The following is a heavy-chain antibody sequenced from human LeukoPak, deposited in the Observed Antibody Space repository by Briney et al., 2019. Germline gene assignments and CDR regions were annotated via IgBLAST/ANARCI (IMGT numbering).Heavy chain of an antibody. D-gene: IGHD2-2*01. CDR2: ISSSSSTI. Sequence: PGGSLRLSCAASGFTFSSYSMNWVRQAPGKGLEWVSYISSSSSTIYYADSVKGRFTISRDNAKNSLYLQMNSLRAEDTAVYYRARDPCSSTSCLSYYYMDVWGKGTTVTVSS. CDR1: GFTFSSYS. V-gene: IGHV3-48*04. J-gene: IGHJ6*03. CDR3: ARDPCSSTSCLSYYYMDV.